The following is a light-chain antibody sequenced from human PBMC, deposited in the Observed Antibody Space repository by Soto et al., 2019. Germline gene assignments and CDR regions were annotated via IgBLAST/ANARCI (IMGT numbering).Light chain of an antibody. CDR3: QQYHYWPT. Sequence: EIVMTQSPATLSVSPGERATLSCRASQSVSSNLAWYQQKPGRAPRLLIYGASTRATGFPARFSGSGSGTEFTLTISSLQSEDFAVYYCQQYHYWPTSGQGKKVEIX. CDR2: GAS. CDR1: QSVSSN. V-gene: IGKV3-15*01. J-gene: IGKJ1*01.